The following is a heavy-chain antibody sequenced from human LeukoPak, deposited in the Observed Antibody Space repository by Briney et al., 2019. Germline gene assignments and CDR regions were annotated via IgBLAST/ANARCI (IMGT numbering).Heavy chain of an antibody. V-gene: IGHV3-23*01. D-gene: IGHD2-21*01. J-gene: IGHJ3*02. CDR1: GFTFTSYA. CDR2: ITGSGGNT. Sequence: QPGGSLRLSCAAYGFTFTSYAMSCVRQAPGKGLDWVSAITGSGGNTYYADSVKGRFTISRDNSKNTLYLQMRSLRAEDTAVYYCAMRETYSRDAFDIWGQGTMVTASS. CDR3: AMRETYSRDAFDI.